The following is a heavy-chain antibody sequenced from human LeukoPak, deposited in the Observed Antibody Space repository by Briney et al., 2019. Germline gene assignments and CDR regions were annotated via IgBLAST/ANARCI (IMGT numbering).Heavy chain of an antibody. D-gene: IGHD5-12*01. CDR2: IIPIFGTA. CDR3: SLNQERGYSGYEHAFDI. V-gene: IGHV1-69*01. J-gene: IGHJ3*02. Sequence: GASVTVSCKASGGTFSSYAISWVRQAPGQGLEWMGGIIPIFGTANYAQKFQGRVTITADESTSTAYMELSSLRSEDTAVYYCSLNQERGYSGYEHAFDIWGQGTMVTVS. CDR1: GGTFSSYA.